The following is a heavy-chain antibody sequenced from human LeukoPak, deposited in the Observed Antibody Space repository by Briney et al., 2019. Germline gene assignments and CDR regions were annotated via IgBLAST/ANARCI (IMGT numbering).Heavy chain of an antibody. D-gene: IGHD3-3*01. V-gene: IGHV4-61*05. J-gene: IGHJ3*02. CDR3: ARVTSGYYTTDAFDI. CDR1: GGSISSSSYY. Sequence: SETLSLTCTVSGGSISSSSYYWGWIRQPPGKGLEWIGYIYYIGSTNYNPSLKSRVTISVDTSKNQFSLKLSSVTAADTAVYYCARVTSGYYTTDAFDIWGQGTMVTVSS. CDR2: IYYIGST.